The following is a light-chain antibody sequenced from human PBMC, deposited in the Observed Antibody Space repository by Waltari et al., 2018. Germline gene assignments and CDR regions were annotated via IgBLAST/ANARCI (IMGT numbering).Light chain of an antibody. J-gene: IGKJ4*01. CDR2: DAS. CDR3: QQRSNWPTLT. CDR1: QSVSSY. Sequence: EIVLTQSPATLSLSPGERATLSCRASQSVSSYLAWYQQKPGQAPRLLIYDASNRATGSPAKFSGSGSGTGLTLTISSLEPEDFAVYYCQQRSNWPTLTFGGGTKVEIK. V-gene: IGKV3-11*01.